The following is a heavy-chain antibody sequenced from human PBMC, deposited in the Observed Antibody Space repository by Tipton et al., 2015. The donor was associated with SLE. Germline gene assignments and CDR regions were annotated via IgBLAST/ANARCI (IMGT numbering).Heavy chain of an antibody. Sequence: SLRLSCAASGFTFSSYAMSWVRQAPGKGLEWISAISGGGGSTYYADAVTGRFPVSRDNSKNTLYLQMNSLRAEDTAVYYCAARGNYYRFDYWGQGTLVTVSS. CDR1: GFTFSSYA. CDR2: ISGGGGST. CDR3: AARGNYYRFDY. V-gene: IGHV3-23*01. D-gene: IGHD1-26*01. J-gene: IGHJ4*02.